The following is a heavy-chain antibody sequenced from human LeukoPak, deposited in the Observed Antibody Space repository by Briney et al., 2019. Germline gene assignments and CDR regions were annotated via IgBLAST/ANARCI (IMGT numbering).Heavy chain of an antibody. CDR3: PRVGRFRAFIDY. J-gene: IGHJ4*02. CDR2: ISSSGTTI. Sequence: GGSLRLSCAASGFTFSSYEMNWVRQAPGEGLEWVSYISSSGTTINHADSVKGRFTISRDNAKNSLYLQMNRLRAENTAVYYCPRVGRFRAFIDYWGQGTLVTVSS. CDR1: GFTFSSYE. D-gene: IGHD3-3*01. V-gene: IGHV3-48*03.